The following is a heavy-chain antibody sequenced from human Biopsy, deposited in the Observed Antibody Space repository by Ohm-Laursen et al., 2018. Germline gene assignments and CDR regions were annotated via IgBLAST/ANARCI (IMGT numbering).Heavy chain of an antibody. J-gene: IGHJ6*02. CDR2: ISGSAGST. CDR1: GLTFSNYA. Sequence: GSLRLSCAASGLTFSNYAMSWVRQAPGKGLEWVSAISGSAGSTNYADSVKGRFTISRDNSKNTLYLQLNSLRAEDTALYYCAKINPSSIYYYYGMDVWGQGTTVTVSS. V-gene: IGHV3-23*01. CDR3: AKINPSSIYYYYGMDV.